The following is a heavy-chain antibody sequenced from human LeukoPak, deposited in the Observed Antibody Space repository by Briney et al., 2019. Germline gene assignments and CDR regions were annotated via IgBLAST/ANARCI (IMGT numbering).Heavy chain of an antibody. V-gene: IGHV3-7*01. J-gene: IGHJ4*02. CDR1: GFTFSSYA. Sequence: PGGSLRLSCAASGFTFSSYAMSWVRQAPGKGLEWVASINPDATVKYYVDSVKGRFTISRDNGADSVYLEMSSLRAEDTAVYFCARLQGTYTTYDYWGQGTLVTVSS. CDR2: INPDATVK. CDR3: ARLQGTYTTYDY. D-gene: IGHD3-10*01.